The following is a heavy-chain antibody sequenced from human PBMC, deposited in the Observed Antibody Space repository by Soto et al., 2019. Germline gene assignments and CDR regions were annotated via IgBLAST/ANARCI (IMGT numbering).Heavy chain of an antibody. CDR1: GGSISSDY. Sequence: TLSLTCTVSGGSISSDYWSWIRQPPGKGLEWIGYIYYSGSTNYNPSLKSRVTISVDTSKNQFSLKLSSVTAADTAVYYCARTGGYFDWLPPYYFDYWGQGTLVTVS. CDR2: IYYSGST. CDR3: ARTGGYFDWLPPYYFDY. V-gene: IGHV4-59*08. J-gene: IGHJ4*02. D-gene: IGHD3-9*01.